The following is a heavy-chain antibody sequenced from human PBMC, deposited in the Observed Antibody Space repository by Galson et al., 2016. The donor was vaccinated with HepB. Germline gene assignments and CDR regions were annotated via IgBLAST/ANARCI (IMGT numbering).Heavy chain of an antibody. V-gene: IGHV4-4*02. Sequence: SETLSLTCAVSGGSISSYNWWSWVRQPPGKGLEWIGEIYHSGSTNYNPSLKSRVTMSVDKSKNQLSLKLSSVTAADTAVYYCARDQGGRAFDIWGQGTMATVSS. D-gene: IGHD3-16*01. J-gene: IGHJ3*02. CDR1: GGSISSYNW. CDR2: IYHSGST. CDR3: ARDQGGRAFDI.